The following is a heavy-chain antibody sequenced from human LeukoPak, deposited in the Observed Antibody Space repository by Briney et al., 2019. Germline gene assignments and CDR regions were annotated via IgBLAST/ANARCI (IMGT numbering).Heavy chain of an antibody. CDR3: ARELSPVVKYYFEY. D-gene: IGHD3-22*01. V-gene: IGHV3-33*01. J-gene: IGHJ4*02. CDR1: GFTFSSYG. Sequence: GGSLRLSCAASGFTFSSYGIHWVRQAPGKGLEWVAVIWYDGSNKYYADSVKGRFTISGDNSKNTLYLQMNSLRAEDTALYYCARELSPVVKYYFEYWGQGTLVTVSP. CDR2: IWYDGSNK.